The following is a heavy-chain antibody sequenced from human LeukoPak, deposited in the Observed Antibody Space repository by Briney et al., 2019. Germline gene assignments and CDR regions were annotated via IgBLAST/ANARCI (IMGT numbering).Heavy chain of an antibody. Sequence: SETLSLTCTVSGGSISSYYWSWIRQPPGKGQEWIGYIYYSGSTNYNPSLKSRVTISVDTSKNQFSLKLSSVTAADTAVYYCARGLKYYYDSSGYCFDYWGQGTLVTVSS. V-gene: IGHV4-59*08. CDR3: ARGLKYYYDSSGYCFDY. CDR2: IYYSGST. CDR1: GGSISSYY. D-gene: IGHD3-22*01. J-gene: IGHJ4*02.